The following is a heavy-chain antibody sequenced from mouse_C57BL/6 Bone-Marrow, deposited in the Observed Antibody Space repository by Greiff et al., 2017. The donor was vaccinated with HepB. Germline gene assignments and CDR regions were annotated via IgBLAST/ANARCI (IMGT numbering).Heavy chain of an antibody. V-gene: IGHV1-64*01. CDR1: GYTFTSYW. J-gene: IGHJ2*01. CDR3: ARGLITTVGLDY. D-gene: IGHD1-1*01. CDR2: IHPNSGST. Sequence: QVQLQQPGAELVKPGASVKLSCKASGYTFTSYWMHWVKQRPGQGLEWIGMIHPNSGSTNYNEKFKSKATLTVDKSSSTAYMQLSSLTSEDSAVYYCARGLITTVGLDYWGQGTTLTVSS.